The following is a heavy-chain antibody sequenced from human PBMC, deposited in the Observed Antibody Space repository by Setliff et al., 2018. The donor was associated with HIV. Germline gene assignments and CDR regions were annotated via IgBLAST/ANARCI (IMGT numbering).Heavy chain of an antibody. J-gene: IGHJ4*01. V-gene: IGHV4-39*01. D-gene: IGHD5-12*01. CDR3: ATLRWLRSKHSDY. Sequence: SETLSLTCTVSGGSISSSDYYWGWIRQPPGKGLEWIGSIFYSGRAFYNPSLKSRVTVSIDTSKNQFSLKLHSVTAADTAVYFCATLRWLRSKHSDYWGQGTLVTVSS. CDR2: IFYSGRA. CDR1: GGSISSSDYY.